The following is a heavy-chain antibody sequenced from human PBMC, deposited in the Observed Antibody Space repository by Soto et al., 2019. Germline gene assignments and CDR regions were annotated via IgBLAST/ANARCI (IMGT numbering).Heavy chain of an antibody. V-gene: IGHV4-59*11. CDR1: GDSINSRY. J-gene: IGHJ4*02. Sequence: PSETLPLTCSVSGDSINSRYWSWIRQPPGKGLEWIGYIDYVGSTNYAPSLQSRVTMSVDTSKNQVSLKLRYVTAADTAVYYCVRQRGNYFDFWGQGTLVTVSS. CDR2: IDYVGST. CDR3: VRQRGNYFDF. D-gene: IGHD3-10*01.